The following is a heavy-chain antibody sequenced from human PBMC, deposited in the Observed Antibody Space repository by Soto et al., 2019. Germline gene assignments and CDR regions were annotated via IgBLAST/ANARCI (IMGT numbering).Heavy chain of an antibody. J-gene: IGHJ6*02. V-gene: IGHV4-39*01. Sequence: SETLSLTCSVPGGSISSSSYSWGWIRQPPGKGLEWIGTIYYSGSTHYNPSLEARVAISADTPNNQLSLRLSSVTAADTAVYYCGRQPGHCGSTTCYGYYSVDVWGQGTTVT. CDR2: IYYSGST. CDR1: GGSISSSSYS. D-gene: IGHD2-2*01. CDR3: GRQPGHCGSTTCYGYYSVDV.